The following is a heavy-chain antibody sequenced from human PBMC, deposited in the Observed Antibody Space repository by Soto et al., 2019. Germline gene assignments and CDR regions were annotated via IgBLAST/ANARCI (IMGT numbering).Heavy chain of an antibody. V-gene: IGHV1-3*01. CDR3: ARGLSVRFLTD. CDR1: GYTFSAYA. CDR2: ISPGDGAT. J-gene: IGHJ4*01. D-gene: IGHD2-8*01. Sequence: QVHLVQSGAEVKKPGASVKVSCKASGYTFSAYAMQWLRQAPGQRPEWMGWISPGDGATRYSQNFQGRVTMTRDPSATTAFLELSNLKPEDTAVYYCARGLSVRFLTDWGQGTLITVAA.